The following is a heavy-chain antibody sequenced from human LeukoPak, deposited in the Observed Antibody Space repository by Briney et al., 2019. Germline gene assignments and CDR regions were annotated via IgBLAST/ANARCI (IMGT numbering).Heavy chain of an antibody. J-gene: IGHJ4*02. CDR2: MGPRRGNT. CDR1: GYTFTSYD. CDR3: ARGWISGAISEHYFEN. Sequence: ASVKVSCKASGYTFTSYDINWVRQAAGQGLEWMGWMGPRRGNTGNAQNFQGRITMTRDTSITTAYMELSSLTSDDTAVYCCARGWISGAISEHYFENWGQGTLVTVSS. D-gene: IGHD4-23*01. V-gene: IGHV1-8*01.